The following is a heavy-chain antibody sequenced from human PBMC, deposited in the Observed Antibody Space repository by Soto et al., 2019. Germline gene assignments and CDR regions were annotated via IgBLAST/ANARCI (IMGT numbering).Heavy chain of an antibody. Sequence: QVQLVQSGAEAKKPGSSVKVSCKASGGTFSTYAITWVRQAPGQGLEWMGGIIPIFGTANYAQKFQGRVTITADESTSTAYMELSSLRSEDTAVYYCARGLRFLEGKDYFDCWGQGTLVTVSS. CDR1: GGTFSTYA. CDR2: IIPIFGTA. V-gene: IGHV1-69*12. CDR3: ARGLRFLEGKDYFDC. J-gene: IGHJ4*02. D-gene: IGHD3-3*01.